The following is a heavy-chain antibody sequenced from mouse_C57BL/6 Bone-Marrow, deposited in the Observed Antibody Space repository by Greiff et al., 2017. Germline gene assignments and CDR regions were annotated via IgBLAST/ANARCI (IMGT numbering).Heavy chain of an antibody. CDR3: ARERYSNYENWYFDV. J-gene: IGHJ1*03. CDR1: GYSITSGYD. V-gene: IGHV3-1*01. CDR2: ISYSGST. Sequence: EVKLLESGPGMVKPSQSLSLTCTVTGYSITSGYDWHWIRHFPGNKLEWMGYISYSGSTNYNPSLKSRISITHDTSKNHFFLKLNSVTTEDTATYYCARERYSNYENWYFDVWGTGTTVTVSS. D-gene: IGHD2-5*01.